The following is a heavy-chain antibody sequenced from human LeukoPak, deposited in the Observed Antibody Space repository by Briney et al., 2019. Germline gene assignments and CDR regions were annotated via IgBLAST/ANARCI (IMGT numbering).Heavy chain of an antibody. J-gene: IGHJ4*02. CDR2: VNSDGRFT. CDR1: GFFFSNYG. Sequence: PGGSLRLSCAASGFFFSNYGMHWVRQAPGKGLVWVSRVNSDGRFTKYADSVKGRFTISRDNAKNTLYLQMNSLRAEDTAVYYCAKRPRGNYLDPFDYWGQGALVTVSS. D-gene: IGHD3-10*01. CDR3: AKRPRGNYLDPFDY. V-gene: IGHV3-74*03.